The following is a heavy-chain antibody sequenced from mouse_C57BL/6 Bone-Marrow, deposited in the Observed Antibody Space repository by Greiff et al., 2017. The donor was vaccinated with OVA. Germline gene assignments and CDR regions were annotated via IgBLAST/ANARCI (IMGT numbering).Heavy chain of an antibody. D-gene: IGHD2-4*01. Sequence: VQRVESAAELVKPGASVKISCKASGYAFSSYWMNWVKQRPGKGLEWIGQIYPGDGDTNYNGKFKGKATLTADKSSSTAYMQLSSLTSEDSAVYFCARGGLRSWFAYWGQGTLVTVSA. V-gene: IGHV1-80*01. CDR1: GYAFSSYW. CDR3: ARGGLRSWFAY. J-gene: IGHJ3*01. CDR2: IYPGDGDT.